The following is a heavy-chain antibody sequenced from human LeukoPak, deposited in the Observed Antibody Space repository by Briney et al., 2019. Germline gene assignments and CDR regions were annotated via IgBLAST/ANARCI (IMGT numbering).Heavy chain of an antibody. CDR2: VLYDGNTE. CDR1: GFIFSSYG. V-gene: IGHV3-33*01. J-gene: IGHJ4*02. D-gene: IGHD1-1*01. Sequence: GGSLRLSCGASGFIFSSYGMHWVRQAPGKGLEWVAIVLYDGNTEYYADSVRGRFSISRDNSRNILYLQMNSLRAEDTAIYYCARGRTGYTTGPDYWGQGALVTVSS. CDR3: ARGRTGYTTGPDY.